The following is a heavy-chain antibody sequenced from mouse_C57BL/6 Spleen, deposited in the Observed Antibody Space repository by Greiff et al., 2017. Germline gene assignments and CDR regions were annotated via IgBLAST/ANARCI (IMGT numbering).Heavy chain of an antibody. CDR1: GFTFSDYG. J-gene: IGHJ4*01. CDR2: ISSGSSTI. CDR3: ARPGDN. Sequence: VMLVESGGGLVKPGGSLTLSCAASGFTFSDYGMHWVRQAPATGLEWVAYISSGSSTIYYADTVKGRFTISRDNAKNTLFLQMTSLRSEDTAMYYCARPGDNCGQTTSVT. V-gene: IGHV5-17*01.